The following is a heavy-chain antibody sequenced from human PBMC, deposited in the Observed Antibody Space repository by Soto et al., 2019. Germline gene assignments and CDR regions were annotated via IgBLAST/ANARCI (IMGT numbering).Heavy chain of an antibody. CDR2: INSDGSST. CDR1: GFTFSSYW. D-gene: IGHD4-17*01. CDR3: ARLTSHDYGDYLTAGGMDV. J-gene: IGHJ6*03. V-gene: IGHV3-74*01. Sequence: GGSLRLSCAASGFTFSSYWMHWVRQAPGKGLVWVSRINSDGSSTSYADSVKGRFTISRDNAKNTLYLQMNSLRAEDTAVYYCARLTSHDYGDYLTAGGMDVWGKGTTVTVSS.